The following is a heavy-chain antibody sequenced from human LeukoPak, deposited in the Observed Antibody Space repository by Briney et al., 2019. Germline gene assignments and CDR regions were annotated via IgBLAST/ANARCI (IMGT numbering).Heavy chain of an antibody. CDR3: TRCMVLSQGWCNWFDP. J-gene: IGHJ5*02. D-gene: IGHD6-13*01. CDR2: IRIGGGGT. Sequence: GGSLRLSCAASGFDLTTYAMTWVRQAPAKGLEWVSSIRIGGGGTYYADSAKGRFTISRDNSENTLHLQMNNLRVEDTARYFCTRCMVLSQGWCNWFDPWGQGTLVTVSS. V-gene: IGHV3-23*01. CDR1: GFDLTTYA.